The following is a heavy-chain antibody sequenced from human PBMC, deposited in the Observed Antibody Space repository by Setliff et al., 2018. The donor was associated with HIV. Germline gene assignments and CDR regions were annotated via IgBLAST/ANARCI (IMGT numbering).Heavy chain of an antibody. Sequence: GGSLRLSCAGSGSGGSGFTFSDYYMSWVRQAPGKGLEWLSYISSSGTTYYADSVKGRFTISRDNAKNSVLLQMNSLRVEDTAVYFCAAQGVLWGQGTQVTVSS. CDR1: GFTFSDYY. V-gene: IGHV3-11*04. CDR2: ISSSGTT. J-gene: IGHJ4*02. CDR3: AAQGVL.